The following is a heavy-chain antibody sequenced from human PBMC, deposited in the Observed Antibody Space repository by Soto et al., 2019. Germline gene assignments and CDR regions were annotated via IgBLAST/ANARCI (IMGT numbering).Heavy chain of an antibody. CDR1: GFTFSYYG. CDR2: ISYDGSKT. V-gene: IGHV3-30*18. J-gene: IGHJ6*02. CDR3: AKDITAITIFGVDPSGMDV. Sequence: PGGSLRLSCAASGFTFSYYGMDWVRQTPDKGLEWLAVISYDGSKTYYADSVKGRFTISRDDSKNTLYLQMNSLRPEDTATYYCAKDITAITIFGVDPSGMDVWGQGTTVTVSS. D-gene: IGHD3-3*01.